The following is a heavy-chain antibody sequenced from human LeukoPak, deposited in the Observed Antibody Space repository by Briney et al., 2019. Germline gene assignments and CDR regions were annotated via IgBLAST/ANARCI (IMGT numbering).Heavy chain of an antibody. CDR1: GGTFSSYA. Sequence: SVKVSCKASGGTFSSYAISWVRQAPGQGLEWMGRNIPILGIANYAQKFQGRVTITADKSTSTAYMELSSLRSEDTAVYYCASILTTVTSSYWGQGTLVTVSS. J-gene: IGHJ4*02. CDR3: ASILTTVTSSY. V-gene: IGHV1-69*04. CDR2: NIPILGIA. D-gene: IGHD4-17*01.